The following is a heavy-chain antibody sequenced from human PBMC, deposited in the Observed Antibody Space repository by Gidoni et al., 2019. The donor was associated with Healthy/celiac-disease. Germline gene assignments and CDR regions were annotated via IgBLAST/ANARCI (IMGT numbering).Heavy chain of an antibody. J-gene: IGHJ3*02. V-gene: IGHV4-39*01. CDR1: CGSVSSSSYY. CDR3: ARHEVGFDI. D-gene: IGHD1-26*01. Sequence: QLQLQESCPGLLTPSETLSLTFTVSCGSVSSSSYYWGWIRQPPGKGLEWIGSIYYSGSTYYNPSLKSRVTISVETSKNQFSLKLSSVTAADTAVYYCARHEVGFDIWGQGTMVTVSS. CDR2: IYYSGST.